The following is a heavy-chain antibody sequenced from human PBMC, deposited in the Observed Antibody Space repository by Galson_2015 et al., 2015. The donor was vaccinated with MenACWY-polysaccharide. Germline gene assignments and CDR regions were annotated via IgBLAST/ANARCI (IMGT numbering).Heavy chain of an antibody. V-gene: IGHV1-2*02. J-gene: IGHJ5*02. D-gene: IGHD2/OR15-2a*01. CDR1: GYTFTGHY. CDR3: ARDVYCNSISCYAGSNWFDP. CDR2: INPNTGGT. Sequence: SCKASGYTFTGHYMHWVRQAPGQGLEWMGWINPNTGGTNFAQKFQGRVTMTRDTSINTAYMELSRLRSDDTAVYYCARDVYCNSISCYAGSNWFDPWGQGTLVTVSS.